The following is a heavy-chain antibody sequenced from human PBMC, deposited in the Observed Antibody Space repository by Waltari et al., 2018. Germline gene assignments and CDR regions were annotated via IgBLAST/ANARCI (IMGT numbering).Heavy chain of an antibody. CDR2: IIPIFGTA. V-gene: IGHV1-69*01. D-gene: IGHD5-18*01. CDR1: GGTFSSYA. CDR3: ARGDTAMVSLYYYGMDV. Sequence: QVQLVQSGAEVQKPGSSVKVSCKASGGTFSSYAISWVRQAPAQGLEWMGGIIPIFGTANYAQKFQGRVTITADESTSTAYMELSSLRSEDTAVYYCARGDTAMVSLYYYGMDVWGQGTTVTVSS. J-gene: IGHJ6*02.